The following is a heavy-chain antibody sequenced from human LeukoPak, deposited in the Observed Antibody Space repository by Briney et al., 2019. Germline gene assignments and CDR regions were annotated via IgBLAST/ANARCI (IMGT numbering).Heavy chain of an antibody. CDR2: IKQDGSEK. Sequence: GGSLRLSCAASGFTFSSYWMSWVRQAPGKGLEWAANIKQDGSEKYYVDPVKGRFTISRDNAKNSLYLQMNSLRAEDTAVYYCAREGAYGSGSYSDYFDYWGQGTLVTVSS. J-gene: IGHJ4*02. V-gene: IGHV3-7*01. D-gene: IGHD3-10*01. CDR1: GFTFSSYW. CDR3: AREGAYGSGSYSDYFDY.